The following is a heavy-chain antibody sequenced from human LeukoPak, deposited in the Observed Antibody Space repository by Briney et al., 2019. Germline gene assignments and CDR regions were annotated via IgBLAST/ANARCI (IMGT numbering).Heavy chain of an antibody. CDR2: IWYDGGHK. D-gene: IGHD3-10*01. Sequence: QPGRSLRLSCAASGFTFSSFGMHWVRQAPGKGLEWVAVIWYDGGHKYYEDSVKGRFTISRDNSKNTLYLQMNSLRAEDTAVYHCARDRLYHHDSGSPPTYDGFDIWGQGTMVTVSS. CDR3: ARDRLYHHDSGSPPTYDGFDI. CDR1: GFTFSSFG. V-gene: IGHV3-33*01. J-gene: IGHJ3*02.